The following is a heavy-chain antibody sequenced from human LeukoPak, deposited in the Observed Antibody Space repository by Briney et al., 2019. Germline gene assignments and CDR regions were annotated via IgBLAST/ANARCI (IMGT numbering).Heavy chain of an antibody. J-gene: IGHJ4*02. Sequence: GGSLRLSCAASGFTFSSYAMTWVRQAPGKGLEWVSAVTGSGSTRFYADSVKGRFTISRDTSKNTLYLRVNSLRAEDTAVYYCATVTRTYYFDYWGQGTLVTVSS. CDR2: VTGSGSTR. CDR3: ATVTRTYYFDY. V-gene: IGHV3-23*01. D-gene: IGHD1-14*01. CDR1: GFTFSSYA.